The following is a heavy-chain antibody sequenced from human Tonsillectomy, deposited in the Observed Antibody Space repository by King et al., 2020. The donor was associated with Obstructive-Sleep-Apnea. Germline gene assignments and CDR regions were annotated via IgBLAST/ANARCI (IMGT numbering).Heavy chain of an antibody. CDR2: IIPIFGTP. D-gene: IGHD5-18*01. CDR3: ARGVGSAMITAWLDP. CDR1: GGAFISSA. J-gene: IGHJ5*02. Sequence: QLVQSGAEVKKPGSSVMVSCKASGGAFISSALSWLRQAPGQGLEWMGGIIPIFGTPDYAQKFQGRVTITADEFTRTIYLELNSLRSEDTAVYYCARGVGSAMITAWLDPWGQGTLVSVSS. V-gene: IGHV1-69*01.